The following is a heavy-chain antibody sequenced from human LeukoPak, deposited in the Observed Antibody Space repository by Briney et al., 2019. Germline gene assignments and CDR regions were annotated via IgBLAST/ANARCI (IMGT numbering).Heavy chain of an antibody. CDR1: GGTFSSYA. Sequence: SVKVSCKASGGTFSSYAISWVRQAPGQGLKWMGRIIPIFGTANYAQKFQGRVTITTDESTSTAYMELSSLRSEDTAVYYCAREYYYDSSGYALNSFDYWGQGTLVTVSS. CDR3: AREYYYDSSGYALNSFDY. D-gene: IGHD3-22*01. V-gene: IGHV1-69*05. J-gene: IGHJ4*02. CDR2: IIPIFGTA.